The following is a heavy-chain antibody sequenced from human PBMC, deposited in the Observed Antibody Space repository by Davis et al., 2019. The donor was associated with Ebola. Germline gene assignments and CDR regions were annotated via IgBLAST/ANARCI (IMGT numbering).Heavy chain of an antibody. CDR2: ISFHGSDK. Sequence: AAISFHGSDKGYADSVKGRFTISRDNSMKTLHLQMSSLRVEDTAVYYCAKGSTRAWQPRVDYWGQGTLVTVSS. J-gene: IGHJ4*02. D-gene: IGHD1-1*01. CDR3: AKGSTRAWQPRVDY. V-gene: IGHV3-30*18.